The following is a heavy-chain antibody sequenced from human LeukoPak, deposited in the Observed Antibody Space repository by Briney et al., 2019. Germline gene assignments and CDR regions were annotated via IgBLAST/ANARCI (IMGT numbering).Heavy chain of an antibody. Sequence: PGGSLRLSCAASGFTFSSYWMHWVRQAPGKGLVWVSRINSDGSSTSYADSVKGRFTISRDNSKNTLYLQMNSLRAEDTAVYYCANQVGATRGFDYWGQGTLVTVSS. J-gene: IGHJ4*02. D-gene: IGHD1-26*01. CDR3: ANQVGATRGFDY. CDR1: GFTFSSYW. CDR2: INSDGSST. V-gene: IGHV3-74*01.